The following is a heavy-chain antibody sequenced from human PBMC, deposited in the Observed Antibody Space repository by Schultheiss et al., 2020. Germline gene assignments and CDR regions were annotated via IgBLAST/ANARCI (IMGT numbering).Heavy chain of an antibody. J-gene: IGHJ5*02. V-gene: IGHV1-2*02. CDR1: GYTFTGYY. CDR2: INPNSGGT. D-gene: IGHD3-3*01. Sequence: GESLKISCKASGYTFTGYYMHWVRQAPGQGLEWMGWINPNSGGTNYAQKFQGRVTMTRDTSISTAYLQWSSLKASDTAMYYCAREGFWSGWFDPWGQGTLVTVSS. CDR3: AREGFWSGWFDP.